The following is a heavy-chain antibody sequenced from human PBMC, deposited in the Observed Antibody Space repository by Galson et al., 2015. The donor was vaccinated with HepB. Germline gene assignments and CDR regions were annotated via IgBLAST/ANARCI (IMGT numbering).Heavy chain of an antibody. Sequence: SVKVSCKASGYNFYTYFITWVRQAPGQGLEWLAWINPYTRITKYAQTVQGRVTLTTDITANTAHMELRSLRPDDTAVYYCASGHQGVVVGASEFNWFDPWGQGTLVTVSS. V-gene: IGHV1-18*01. CDR3: ASGHQGVVVGASEFNWFDP. J-gene: IGHJ5*02. CDR1: GYNFYTYF. CDR2: INPYTRIT. D-gene: IGHD2-15*01.